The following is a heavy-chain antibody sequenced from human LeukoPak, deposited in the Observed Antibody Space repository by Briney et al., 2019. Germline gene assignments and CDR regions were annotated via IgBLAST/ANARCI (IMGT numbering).Heavy chain of an antibody. CDR1: GGTFSSYA. CDR2: IIPIFGTA. J-gene: IGHJ5*02. CDR3: ARVGGIVVVPAAANWFDP. V-gene: IGHV1-69*01. Sequence: SVTVSCKASGGTFSSYAISWVRQAPGQGLEWMGGIIPIFGTANYAQKFQGRVTITADESTSTAYMELSSLRSEDTAVYYCARVGGIVVVPAAANWFDPWGQGTLVTVSS. D-gene: IGHD2-2*01.